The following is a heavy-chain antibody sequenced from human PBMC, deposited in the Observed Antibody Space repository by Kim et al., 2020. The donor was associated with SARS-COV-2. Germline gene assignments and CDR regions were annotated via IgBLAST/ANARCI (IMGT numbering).Heavy chain of an antibody. V-gene: IGHV4-39*01. J-gene: IGHJ5*02. CDR3: ARLPSIRIDDFWSGPNWFDP. D-gene: IGHD3-3*01. CDR1: GGSISSSSYY. Sequence: SETLSLTCTVSGGSISSSSYYWGWIRQPPGKGLEWIGSIYYSGSTYYNPSLKSRVTISVDTSKNQFSLKLSSVTAADTAVYYCARLPSIRIDDFWSGPNWFDPWGQGTLVTVSS. CDR2: IYYSGST.